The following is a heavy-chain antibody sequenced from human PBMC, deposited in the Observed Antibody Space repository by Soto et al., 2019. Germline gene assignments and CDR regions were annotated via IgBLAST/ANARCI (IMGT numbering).Heavy chain of an antibody. J-gene: IGHJ6*02. CDR3: SKGYAMDV. V-gene: IGHV1-8*01. CDR1: GFTVTNFD. CDR2: MNLNSGNT. Sequence: QVQLVQSGAEVKKPGASVKVSCKASGFTVTNFDINWVRQATGQGPEWMGWMNLNSGNTGYAQKCRDRVTMARNSSISTAYMELSNLRSKDTAVYYCSKGYAMDVWGQGTTVTVSS.